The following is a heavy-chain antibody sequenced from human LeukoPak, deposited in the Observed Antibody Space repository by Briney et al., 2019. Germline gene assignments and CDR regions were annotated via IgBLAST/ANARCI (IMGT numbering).Heavy chain of an antibody. D-gene: IGHD3-9*01. Sequence: GASVKVSCKASGYAFTGHYMHWVRQAPGQGLEWMGWINPNSGGTNYAQKFQGRVTMTRDTSISTAYMELSRLRSDDTAVYYCARAVLRYFDWLSPNDYWGQGTLVTVSS. J-gene: IGHJ4*02. CDR1: GYAFTGHY. V-gene: IGHV1-2*02. CDR2: INPNSGGT. CDR3: ARAVLRYFDWLSPNDY.